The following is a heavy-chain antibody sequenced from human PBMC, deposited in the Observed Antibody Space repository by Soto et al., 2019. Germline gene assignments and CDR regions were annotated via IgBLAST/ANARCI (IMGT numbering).Heavy chain of an antibody. Sequence: NAWMNWVRQAPGKGLEWVGRIKSKTDGGTTDYAAPVKGRFTISRDDSKNTLYLQMNSLKTEDTAVYYCTPSDYYDSSGYYYDAYRFDYWGQGTLVTVSS. CDR2: IKSKTDGGTT. D-gene: IGHD3-22*01. CDR3: TPSDYYDSSGYYYDAYRFDY. J-gene: IGHJ4*02. CDR1: NAW. V-gene: IGHV3-15*07.